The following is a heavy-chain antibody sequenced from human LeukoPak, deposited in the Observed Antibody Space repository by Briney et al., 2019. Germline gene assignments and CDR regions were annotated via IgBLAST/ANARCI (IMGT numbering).Heavy chain of an antibody. CDR3: ARHLAVADDTYYFDY. D-gene: IGHD6-19*01. Sequence: GESLKISCKGSGYSFTSYWIGWVRQMPGKGLEWMGIIYPGDSDTRYSPSFQGQVTISADKSISTAYLQWSSLKALDTAMYYCARHLAVADDTYYFDYWGQGTLVTVSS. CDR1: GYSFTSYW. CDR2: IYPGDSDT. J-gene: IGHJ4*02. V-gene: IGHV5-51*01.